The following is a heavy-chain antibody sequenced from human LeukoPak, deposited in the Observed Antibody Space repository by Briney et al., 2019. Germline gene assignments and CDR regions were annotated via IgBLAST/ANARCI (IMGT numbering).Heavy chain of an antibody. CDR3: ARDAYSYGLGWFDP. D-gene: IGHD5-18*01. J-gene: IGHJ5*02. V-gene: IGHV4-59*01. CDR1: GGSITNYY. Sequence: SETLSLTCTVSGGSITNYYWSWIRQPPGKGLQWIGYIYYTGTTNYNASLKSRVTISVDTSRNQVSLKLTSVTAADTAVYYSARDAYSYGLGWFDPWGQGTLVTVSS. CDR2: IYYTGTT.